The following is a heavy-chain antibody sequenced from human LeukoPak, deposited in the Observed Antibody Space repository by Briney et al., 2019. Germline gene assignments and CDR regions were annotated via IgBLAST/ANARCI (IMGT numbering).Heavy chain of an antibody. CDR3: ASGYSSGWSSRILFDY. J-gene: IGHJ4*02. CDR2: ISSSGSTI. CDR1: GFTFSDYY. D-gene: IGHD6-19*01. V-gene: IGHV3-11*01. Sequence: PGGSLRLSCAASGFTFSDYYMSWIRQAPGKGLEWVSYISSSGSTIYYADSVKGRFTISRDNAKNSLYLQMNSLRAEDTAVYYCASGYSSGWSSRILFDYWGQGTLVTDSS.